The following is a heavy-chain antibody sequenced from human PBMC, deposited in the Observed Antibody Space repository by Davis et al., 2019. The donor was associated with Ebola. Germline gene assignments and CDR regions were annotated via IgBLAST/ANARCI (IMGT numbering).Heavy chain of an antibody. CDR2: ISSSSSTI. Sequence: GESLKISCAASGFPFSDYSMNWVRQAPGKGLEWVSYISSSSSTIYYADSVKGRFTISRDNAKNSLYLQMNSLRDEDTAVYYCAKDPPPTETYYYYYMDVWGKGTAVTVAS. V-gene: IGHV3-48*02. CDR1: GFPFSDYS. CDR3: AKDPPPTETYYYYYMDV. D-gene: IGHD4-17*01. J-gene: IGHJ6*03.